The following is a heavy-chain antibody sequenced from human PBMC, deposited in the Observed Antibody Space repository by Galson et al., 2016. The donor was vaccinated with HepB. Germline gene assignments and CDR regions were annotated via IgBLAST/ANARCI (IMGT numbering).Heavy chain of an antibody. Sequence: SLRLSCAASGFTFSDYWMSWLRQAPGKGLEWVANINQDGTAEYYLDSVKGRFTIARDNAKDPLYLQMNSLRAEDTAVYYCARDLPLLGWGQGTLVTVSS. V-gene: IGHV3-7*03. CDR3: ARDLPLLG. D-gene: IGHD2-15*01. CDR2: INQDGTAE. CDR1: GFTFSDYW. J-gene: IGHJ4*02.